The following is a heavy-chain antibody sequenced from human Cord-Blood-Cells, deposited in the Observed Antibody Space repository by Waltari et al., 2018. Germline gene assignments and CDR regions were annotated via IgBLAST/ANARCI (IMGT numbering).Heavy chain of an antibody. CDR3: AREKTENDAFDI. J-gene: IGHJ3*02. D-gene: IGHD1-1*01. CDR1: GFTFGSYG. V-gene: IGHV3-30-3*01. CDR2: ISYDGSNK. Sequence: QVQLVESGGGVVQPGRSLRLSCAASGFTFGSYGLHWVRQAPGKGLGGVAVISYDGSNKNDADSVKGRFTISRDNSKNTLYLQMNSLRAEDTAVYYCAREKTENDAFDIWGQGTMVTVSS.